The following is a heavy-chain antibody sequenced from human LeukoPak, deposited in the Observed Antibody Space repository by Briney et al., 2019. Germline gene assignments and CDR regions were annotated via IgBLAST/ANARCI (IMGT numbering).Heavy chain of an antibody. Sequence: GGSLRLSCAASGFTFSSYSMNWVRQAPGKGLEWVSAISGSGGSTYYADSVKGRFTISRDNSKNTLYLQMNSLRAEDTAVYYCAKEDFYYDSSGYYDYFDYWGQGTLVTVSS. CDR2: ISGSGGST. CDR1: GFTFSSYS. CDR3: AKEDFYYDSSGYYDYFDY. D-gene: IGHD3-22*01. J-gene: IGHJ4*02. V-gene: IGHV3-23*01.